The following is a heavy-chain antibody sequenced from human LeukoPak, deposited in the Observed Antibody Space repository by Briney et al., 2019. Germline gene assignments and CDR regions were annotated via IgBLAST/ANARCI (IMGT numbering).Heavy chain of an antibody. D-gene: IGHD3-9*01. CDR3: AKDGLRYFDWLLSLFDY. CDR2: ISGSGGSK. CDR1: GFTFSSYA. Sequence: PGASLRLSCAASGFTFSSYAMSWVRQAPGKGLEWVSAISGSGGSKYYADSVKGRFTISRDNSKNTLYLQMNSLRAEDTAVYYRAKDGLRYFDWLLSLFDYWGQGTLVTVSS. V-gene: IGHV3-23*01. J-gene: IGHJ4*02.